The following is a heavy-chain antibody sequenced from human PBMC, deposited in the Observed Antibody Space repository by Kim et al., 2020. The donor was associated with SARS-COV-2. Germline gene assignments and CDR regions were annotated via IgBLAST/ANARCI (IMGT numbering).Heavy chain of an antibody. J-gene: IGHJ6*02. CDR3: AKVARGYSNYYYYYGMDV. Sequence: KGRFTISRDNSKNTLYLQMNSLRAEDTAVYYCAKVARGYSNYYYYYGMDVWGQGTTVTVSS. V-gene: IGHV3-30*02. D-gene: IGHD4-4*01.